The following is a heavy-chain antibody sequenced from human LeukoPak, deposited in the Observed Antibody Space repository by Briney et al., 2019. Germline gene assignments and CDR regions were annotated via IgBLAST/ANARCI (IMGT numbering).Heavy chain of an antibody. V-gene: IGHV4-34*01. CDR3: ARHGWDSSGYFSYYYYYYYMDV. CDR2: INHSGST. CDR1: GGSFSGYY. D-gene: IGHD3-22*01. J-gene: IGHJ6*03. Sequence: SETLSLTCAVYGGSFSGYYWSWIRQPPGKGLEWIGEINHSGSTNYNPSLKSRVTISVDTSKNQFSLKLSSVTAADTAVYYCARHGWDSSGYFSYYYYYYYMDVWGKGTTVTVSS.